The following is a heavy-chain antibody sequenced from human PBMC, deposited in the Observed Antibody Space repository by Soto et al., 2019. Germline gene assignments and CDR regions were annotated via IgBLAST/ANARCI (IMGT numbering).Heavy chain of an antibody. J-gene: IGHJ6*02. CDR1: GGSISSSNW. Sequence: QVQLQESGPGLVKPSGTLSLTCAVSGGSISSSNWWSWVRQPPGKGLEWIGEIYHSGSTNYNPSLKSRVTISVDQSKNQFSLKLSSVTAADTAVDYCARLELLPNIGYYGMDVWGQGTTVTVSS. D-gene: IGHD2-15*01. CDR3: ARLELLPNIGYYGMDV. CDR2: IYHSGST. V-gene: IGHV4-4*02.